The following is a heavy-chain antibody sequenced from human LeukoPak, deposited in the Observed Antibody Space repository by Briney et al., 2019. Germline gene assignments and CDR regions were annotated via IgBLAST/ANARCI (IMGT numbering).Heavy chain of an antibody. D-gene: IGHD3-3*01. Sequence: GASVRVSCKASGYTFTSYGIIWVRQAPGQGLEWMGWISAYNGNTNYAQKFQGRVTMARDMSTSTVYMELSSLRSEDTAVYYCARSPIHYDFWSRFDPWGQGTLVTVSS. CDR3: ARSPIHYDFWSRFDP. J-gene: IGHJ5*02. V-gene: IGHV1-18*01. CDR2: ISAYNGNT. CDR1: GYTFTSYG.